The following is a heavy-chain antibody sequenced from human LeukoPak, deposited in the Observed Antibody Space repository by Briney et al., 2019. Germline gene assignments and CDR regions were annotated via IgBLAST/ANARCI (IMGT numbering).Heavy chain of an antibody. J-gene: IGHJ3*02. CDR1: GGSISSSTYY. V-gene: IGHV4-39*01. Sequence: KPSETLSLTCTVSGGSISSSTYYWGWIRQPPGKGLEWIGSIYYSGSTYYNPSLKSRVTISVDTSKNQFSLKLSSVTAADTAVYYCARQDNSYGYLDAFDIWGQGTMVTVSS. D-gene: IGHD5-18*01. CDR2: IYYSGST. CDR3: ARQDNSYGYLDAFDI.